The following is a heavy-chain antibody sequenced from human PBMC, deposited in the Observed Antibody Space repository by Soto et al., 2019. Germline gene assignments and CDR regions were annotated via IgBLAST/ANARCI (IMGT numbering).Heavy chain of an antibody. CDR1: GLTFSSYS. CDR2: ISSSSSTI. V-gene: IGHV3-48*01. CDR3: AFGXXXRXYYYCMDV. Sequence: EVQLVESGGGLVPRGGSLRLSCAASGLTFSSYSMNWVSQAPGKGLECVSYISSSSSTIYYADSVKGRLTLSRDNTNNSLXLQMXXXXXXXTAVYYXAFGXXXRXYYYCMDVWGHGTTVTVSS. J-gene: IGHJ6*02. D-gene: IGHD3-10*01.